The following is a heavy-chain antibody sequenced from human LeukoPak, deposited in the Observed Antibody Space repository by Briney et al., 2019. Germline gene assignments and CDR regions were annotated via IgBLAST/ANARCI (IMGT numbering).Heavy chain of an antibody. CDR1: GYTFTSYA. Sequence: SVKVSCKASGYTFTSYAISWVRQAPGQGLEWMGGIIPIFGTANYAQKFQGRVTITTDESTSTAYMELSSLRSEDTAVYYCARKLAADDAFDIWGQGTMVTVSS. J-gene: IGHJ3*02. V-gene: IGHV1-69*05. D-gene: IGHD6-13*01. CDR2: IIPIFGTA. CDR3: ARKLAADDAFDI.